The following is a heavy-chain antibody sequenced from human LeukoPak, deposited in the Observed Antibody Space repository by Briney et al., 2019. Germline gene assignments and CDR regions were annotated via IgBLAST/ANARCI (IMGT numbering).Heavy chain of an antibody. CDR1: GYTFTGYY. V-gene: IGHV1-2*06. CDR2: VNPNSGGT. Sequence: WASVKVSCKASGYTFTGYYMHWVRQAPGQGLEWMGRVNPNSGGTNYALKFQGRVTMTRDTSINTAYLELSRLRSDDTAVYYCARDPRIAVAGKYFDYWGQGTLVTVSS. D-gene: IGHD6-19*01. CDR3: ARDPRIAVAGKYFDY. J-gene: IGHJ4*02.